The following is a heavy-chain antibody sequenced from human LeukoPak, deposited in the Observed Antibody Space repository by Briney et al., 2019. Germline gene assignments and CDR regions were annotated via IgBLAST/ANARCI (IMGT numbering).Heavy chain of an antibody. CDR1: GYTFTGYY. Sequence: ASVKVSCKASGYTFTGYYMHWVRQAPGQGLEWMGWINPNSGGTNYAQKFQGRVTMTRDTSISTAYMELSGLRSDDTAVYHCARGVRGSSWYYYFDYWGQGTLVTVSS. CDR2: INPNSGGT. J-gene: IGHJ4*02. D-gene: IGHD6-13*01. CDR3: ARGVRGSSWYYYFDY. V-gene: IGHV1-2*02.